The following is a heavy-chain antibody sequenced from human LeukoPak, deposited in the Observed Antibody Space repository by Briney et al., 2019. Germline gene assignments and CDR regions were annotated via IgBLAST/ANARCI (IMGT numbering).Heavy chain of an antibody. CDR1: GFTFSSYA. Sequence: GGSLRLSCAASGFTFSSYAMSWVRQAPGKGLEWVSGISGSGDNTYYADSVKGRFTISRDNSKNTLYVQVNSLGTEDTAAYYCAKGSYYDSSGSFYFDYRGQGTLVTVSS. D-gene: IGHD3-22*01. CDR2: ISGSGDNT. V-gene: IGHV3-23*01. J-gene: IGHJ4*02. CDR3: AKGSYYDSSGSFYFDY.